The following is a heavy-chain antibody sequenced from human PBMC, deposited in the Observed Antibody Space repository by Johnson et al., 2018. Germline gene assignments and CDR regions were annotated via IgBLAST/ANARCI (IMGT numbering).Heavy chain of an antibody. CDR1: GFTFSDYY. CDR3: ARAPYPRQNHYFYMDV. CDR2: ISSSGSTI. J-gene: IGHJ6*03. Sequence: QVQLVQSGGGVVQPGRSLRLSCAASGFTFSDYYMSWIRQAPGKGLEWVSYISSSGSTIYYADSVKGRFTISRDNSKNTVYLQMSSLRAEDSAVYYCARAPYPRQNHYFYMDVWGKGTMVTVSS. V-gene: IGHV3-11*01. D-gene: IGHD1-14*01.